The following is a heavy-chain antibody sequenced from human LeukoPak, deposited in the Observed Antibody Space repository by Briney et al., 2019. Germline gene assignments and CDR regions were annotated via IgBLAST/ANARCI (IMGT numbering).Heavy chain of an antibody. Sequence: GTSLRLSCAASGFTLSSYAMHWVRQAPGKGLEWVAVISYDGSNEYYADSMKGRFTISRDNSKNTLYLQMNSLRAEDTAVYYCARDWGSSGWYNWFDPWGQGTLVTVSS. J-gene: IGHJ5*02. CDR3: ARDWGSSGWYNWFDP. CDR2: ISYDGSNE. D-gene: IGHD3-16*01. CDR1: GFTLSSYA. V-gene: IGHV3-30*04.